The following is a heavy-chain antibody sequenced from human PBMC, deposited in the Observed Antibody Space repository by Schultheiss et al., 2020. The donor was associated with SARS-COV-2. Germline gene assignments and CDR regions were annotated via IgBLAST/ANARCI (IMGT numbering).Heavy chain of an antibody. CDR3: ARDRLNGQGINNIVGAPMDV. Sequence: GGSLRLSCAASGFTFSNAWMSWVRQAPGKGLEWVGRIKSKTDGGTTDYAAPVKGRFTISRDDSKNTLYLQMNSLRAEDTAVYYCARDRLNGQGINNIVGAPMDVWGQGTTVTVSS. J-gene: IGHJ6*02. CDR2: IKSKTDGGTT. V-gene: IGHV3-15*01. CDR1: GFTFSNAW. D-gene: IGHD1-26*01.